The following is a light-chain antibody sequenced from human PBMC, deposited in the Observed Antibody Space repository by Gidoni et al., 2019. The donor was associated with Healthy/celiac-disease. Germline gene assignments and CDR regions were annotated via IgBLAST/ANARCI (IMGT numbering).Light chain of an antibody. CDR1: SSNIGAGYD. CDR3: QSYDSSLSALYV. J-gene: IGLJ1*01. CDR2: GNS. Sequence: QSVLTQPPSVSGAPGQRVTISCTGSSSNIGAGYDVHWYQQLPGTAPKLLIYGNSNRPSGVPDRFSCSKSGTSASLAITGLQAEDEADYYCQSYDSSLSALYVFGTGTKVTVL. V-gene: IGLV1-40*01.